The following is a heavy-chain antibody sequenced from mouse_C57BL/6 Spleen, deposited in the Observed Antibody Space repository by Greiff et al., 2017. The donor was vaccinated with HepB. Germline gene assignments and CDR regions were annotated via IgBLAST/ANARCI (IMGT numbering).Heavy chain of an antibody. Sequence: DVKLVESGGGLVKPGGSLKLSCAASGFTFSDYGMHWVRQAPEKGLEWVAYISSGSSTIYYADTVKGRFTISRDNAKNTLFLQMTSLRSEDTAMYYCAREDYGYKGDYAMDYWGQGTSVTVSS. J-gene: IGHJ4*01. CDR3: AREDYGYKGDYAMDY. CDR1: GFTFSDYG. V-gene: IGHV5-17*01. CDR2: ISSGSSTI. D-gene: IGHD2-2*01.